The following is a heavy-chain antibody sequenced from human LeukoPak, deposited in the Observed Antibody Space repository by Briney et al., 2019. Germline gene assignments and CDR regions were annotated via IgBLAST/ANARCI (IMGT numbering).Heavy chain of an antibody. Sequence: GRSLRLSCAASGFTFSSYAMHWVRQAPGKGLEWVAVISYDGSNKYYADSVKGRFTISRDNSKNTLYLQMNSLRAEDTAVYYCARDFYSVTDSCDPRGYWFDPWGQGTLVTVSS. V-gene: IGHV3-30-3*01. CDR3: ARDFYSVTDSCDPRGYWFDP. CDR2: ISYDGSNK. D-gene: IGHD6-19*01. J-gene: IGHJ5*02. CDR1: GFTFSSYA.